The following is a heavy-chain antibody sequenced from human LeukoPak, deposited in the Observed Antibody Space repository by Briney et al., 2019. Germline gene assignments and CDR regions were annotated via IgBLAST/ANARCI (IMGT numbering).Heavy chain of an antibody. Sequence: SETLSLTCTVSGGSISSSSYYWGWIRQPPGKGLEWIGSIYYSGSTYYNPSLKSRVTIAVGTSKTQFSLKLNSVTAADTAVYYCVRHGGKGVFSNWFDPWGQGTPVTVSS. V-gene: IGHV4-39*01. J-gene: IGHJ5*02. CDR3: VRHGGKGVFSNWFDP. CDR2: IYYSGST. CDR1: GGSISSSSYY. D-gene: IGHD2-8*01.